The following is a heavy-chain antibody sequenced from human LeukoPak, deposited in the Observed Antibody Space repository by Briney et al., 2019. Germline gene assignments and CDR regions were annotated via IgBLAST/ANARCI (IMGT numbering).Heavy chain of an antibody. V-gene: IGHV3-7*01. CDR3: ARAGDSGSYYFDY. J-gene: IGHJ4*02. CDR1: GFTFSSYW. CDR2: IKQDGSEK. Sequence: GGSLRLSCAASGFTFSSYWMSWVRQAPGKGLEWVANIKQDGSEKYYVDSVKGRFTISRDNAKNSLYLQTNSLRAEDTAVYYCARAGDSGSYYFDYWGQGTLVTVSS. D-gene: IGHD1-26*01.